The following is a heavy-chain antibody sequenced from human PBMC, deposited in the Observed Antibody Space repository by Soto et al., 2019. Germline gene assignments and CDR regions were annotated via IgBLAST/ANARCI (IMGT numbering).Heavy chain of an antibody. Sequence: SLTCTVSGGSISSSSYYWGWIRQPPGKGLEWIGSIYYSGSTYYNPSLKSRVTISVDTSKNQFSLKLSSVTAADTAVYYCARIIAAAPFFYYYYGMDVWGQGTTVTVSS. CDR1: GGSISSSSYY. J-gene: IGHJ6*02. V-gene: IGHV4-39*01. D-gene: IGHD6-13*01. CDR3: ARIIAAAPFFYYYYGMDV. CDR2: IYYSGST.